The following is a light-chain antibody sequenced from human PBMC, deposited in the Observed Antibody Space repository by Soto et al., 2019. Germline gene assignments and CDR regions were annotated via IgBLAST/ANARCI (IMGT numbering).Light chain of an antibody. CDR3: TSYTSSNTLV. CDR2: EVS. Sequence: VLTQPASVSGSPGQSITISCTGTTSDVRGYNYVSWYQHHPGKAPKLMIFEVSNRPSGVSNRFSGSKSGNTASLSISGLQTEDEADYYCTSYTSSNTLVFGTGTKVTVL. CDR1: TSDVRGYNY. J-gene: IGLJ1*01. V-gene: IGLV2-14*01.